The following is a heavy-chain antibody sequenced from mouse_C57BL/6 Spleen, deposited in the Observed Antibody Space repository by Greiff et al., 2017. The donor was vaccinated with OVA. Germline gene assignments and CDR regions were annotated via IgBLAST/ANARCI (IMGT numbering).Heavy chain of an antibody. J-gene: IGHJ2*01. V-gene: IGHV1-52*01. CDR3: ARGFYYGSSRYFYY. CDR2: IDPTDSET. D-gene: IGHD1-1*01. CDR1: GYTFTSYW. Sequence: QVQLQQPGAELVRPGSSVKLSCKASGYTFTSYWMHWVKQRPIQGLEWIGNIDPTDSETHYNQKFKDKATLNVDKSSSTAYMQLRSLTSEDSAVYYCARGFYYGSSRYFYYWGQGTTLTVSS.